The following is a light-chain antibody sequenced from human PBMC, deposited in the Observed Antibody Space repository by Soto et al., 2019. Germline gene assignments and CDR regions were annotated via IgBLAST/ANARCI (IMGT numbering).Light chain of an antibody. V-gene: IGKV1-39*01. CDR2: AAS. CDR3: QKYDSAPT. J-gene: IGKJ1*01. Sequence: DIQMTQSPSSLSSSVGDRVTITCRASQSITTYLNWYRQKPGKAPKLLIYAASSLQSGVPSRFSGSGSETELTLIISSLQPEDFATYFCQKYDSAPTCGPGTNVDIK. CDR1: QSITTY.